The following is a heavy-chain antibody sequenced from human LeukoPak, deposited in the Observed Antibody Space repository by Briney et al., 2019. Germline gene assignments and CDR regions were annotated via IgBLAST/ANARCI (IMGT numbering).Heavy chain of an antibody. Sequence: PSGTLSLTCTVSGGSISSYYWSWIRQPPGKGLEWIGYIYYSGYTNYSPSPKSRVTISVDTSKNKFSLKLSSVTAADTAVYYCALGGYYDSSGYLSPPKLWGQGTMVTVSS. CDR2: IYYSGYT. V-gene: IGHV4-59*01. J-gene: IGHJ4*02. D-gene: IGHD3-22*01. CDR3: ALGGYYDSSGYLSPPKL. CDR1: GGSISSYY.